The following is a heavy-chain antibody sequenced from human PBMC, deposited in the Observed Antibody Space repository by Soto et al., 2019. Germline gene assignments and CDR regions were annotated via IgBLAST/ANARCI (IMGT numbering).Heavy chain of an antibody. Sequence: QVQLVQSGAEVKKPGSSVKVSCKASGGTFSSYAISWVRQAPGQGLEWMGGIIPIFGTANYAQKFQGRVTITADESTSTSYMELSSLRSEDTAVYYCAIWVLRYFAWPRYYYYGMDVWGQGTTVTVSS. CDR1: GGTFSSYA. D-gene: IGHD3-9*01. CDR3: AIWVLRYFAWPRYYYYGMDV. J-gene: IGHJ6*02. CDR2: IIPIFGTA. V-gene: IGHV1-69*01.